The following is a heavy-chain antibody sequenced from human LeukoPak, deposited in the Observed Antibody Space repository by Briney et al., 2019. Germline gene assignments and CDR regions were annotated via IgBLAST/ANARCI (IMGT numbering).Heavy chain of an antibody. CDR1: GYTFTGYY. J-gene: IGHJ4*02. Sequence: ASVTVSCKASGYTFTGYYMHWVRQAPGQGLEWMGWINTNTGNPTYAQGFTGRFVFSLDTSVSTAYLQITSLQAADTAVYYCAREGDSSGYRYDGPVQIASWGQGTLVTVSS. CDR2: INTNTGNP. CDR3: AREGDSSGYRYDGPVQIAS. D-gene: IGHD3-22*01. V-gene: IGHV7-4-1*02.